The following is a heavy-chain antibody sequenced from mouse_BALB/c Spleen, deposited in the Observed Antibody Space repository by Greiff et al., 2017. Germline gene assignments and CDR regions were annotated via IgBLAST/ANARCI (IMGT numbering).Heavy chain of an antibody. CDR1: GYSFTGYF. J-gene: IGHJ2*01. Sequence: EVHLVESGPELVKPGASVKISCKASGYSFTGYFMNWVMQSHGKSLEWIGRINPYNGDTFYNQKFKGKATLTVDKSSSTAHMELRSLASEDSAVYYCARSGVDYFDYWGQGTTLTVSS. CDR3: ARSGVDYFDY. V-gene: IGHV1-20*02. D-gene: IGHD1-1*01. CDR2: INPYNGDT.